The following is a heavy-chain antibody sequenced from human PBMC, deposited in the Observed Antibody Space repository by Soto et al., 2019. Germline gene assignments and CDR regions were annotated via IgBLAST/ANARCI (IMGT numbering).Heavy chain of an antibody. Sequence: PSETLSLTCAVYGGSFSGYYWSWIRQPPGKGLEWIGEINHSGSTNYNPSLKSRVTISVDTSKNQFSLKLSSVTAADTAVYYCARDPPPVYYDFWSGYPHAFDIWGQGTMVTVS. CDR3: ARDPPPVYYDFWSGYPHAFDI. V-gene: IGHV4-34*01. CDR1: GGSFSGYY. CDR2: INHSGST. D-gene: IGHD3-3*01. J-gene: IGHJ3*02.